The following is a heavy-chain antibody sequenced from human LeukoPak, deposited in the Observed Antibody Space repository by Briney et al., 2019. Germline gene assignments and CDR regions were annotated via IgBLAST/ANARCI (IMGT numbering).Heavy chain of an antibody. V-gene: IGHV4-59*11. CDR3: ARLVWLGESPGSWFDS. Sequence: SETLSLTCSVSGGSITSHFWSWIRQPPGKGLEWIGYIHYSGSTNYNPSLKSRVTISPDTSKNQLFLKSNSVTAADTAVYYCARLVWLGESPGSWFDSWGQGTLVTVSS. CDR2: IHYSGST. J-gene: IGHJ5*01. CDR1: GGSITSHF. D-gene: IGHD3-10*01.